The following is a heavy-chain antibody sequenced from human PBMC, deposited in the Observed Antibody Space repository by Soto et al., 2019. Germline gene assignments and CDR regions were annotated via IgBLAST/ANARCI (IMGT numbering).Heavy chain of an antibody. CDR3: AREMIPMIMGGMSAMDV. J-gene: IGHJ6*02. D-gene: IGHD3-22*01. CDR2: ISFDGTNK. CDR1: KFTFASYV. V-gene: IGHV3-30*04. Sequence: QVQLVESGGGVVQPERSQRLSCTASKFTFASYVMHWVPQAPGEGLEWVALISFDGTNKYYADSVKGRFTISRDNSKNTMYLQMNSLRPEDTAVYYCAREMIPMIMGGMSAMDVWGQGTTVTVS.